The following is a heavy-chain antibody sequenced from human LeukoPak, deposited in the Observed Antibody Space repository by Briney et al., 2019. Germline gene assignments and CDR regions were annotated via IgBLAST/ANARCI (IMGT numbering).Heavy chain of an antibody. CDR1: GFTFSSYG. CDR3: AKDWGSSSSPDFDY. CDR2: ISYDGSNK. V-gene: IGHV3-30*18. D-gene: IGHD6-6*01. Sequence: GGSLRLSCAASGFTFSSYGMHWVRQAPGKGLEWVAVISYDGSNKYYADSVKGRFTISRDNSKNTLYLQMNSLRAEDTAVYYCAKDWGSSSSPDFDYWGQGTLVTVSS. J-gene: IGHJ4*02.